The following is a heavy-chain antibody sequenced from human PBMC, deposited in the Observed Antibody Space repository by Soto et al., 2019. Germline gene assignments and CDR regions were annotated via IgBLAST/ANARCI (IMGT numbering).Heavy chain of an antibody. CDR1: GFTFSSYA. D-gene: IGHD1-1*01. CDR3: AKDTAAHHASPLRYHWFDP. J-gene: IGHJ5*02. CDR2: ISGSGGST. V-gene: IGHV3-23*01. Sequence: EVQLLESGGGLVQPGGSLRLSCAASGFTFSSYAMSWVRQAPGKGLEWVSAISGSGGSTYYADSVKGRFTISRDNSKHPLYVQRHSLRAEDTAVCSCAKDTAAHHASPLRYHWFDPWGQGTLVPVSS.